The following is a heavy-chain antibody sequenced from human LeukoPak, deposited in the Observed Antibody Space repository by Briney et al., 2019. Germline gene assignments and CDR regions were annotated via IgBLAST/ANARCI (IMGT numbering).Heavy chain of an antibody. CDR2: IDWDDDK. CDR1: GFSFSTSGVR. D-gene: IGHD5-12*01. Sequence: SGSALVKPTQTLTLTCTFSGFSFSTSGVRVSCIRHPPGKALEWLARIDWDDDKFYITSLKTRLTISKETSKNQVVLTMTNMDPVDTATYYCARQIQWGYYYYMDVWGKGTTVTVSS. J-gene: IGHJ6*03. CDR3: ARQIQWGYYYYMDV. V-gene: IGHV2-70*04.